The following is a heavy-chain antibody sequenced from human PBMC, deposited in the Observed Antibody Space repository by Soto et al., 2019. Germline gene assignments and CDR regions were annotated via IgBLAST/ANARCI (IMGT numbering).Heavy chain of an antibody. D-gene: IGHD6-19*01. CDR1: GFTFSAYY. CDR3: ARDRGAVVGQFFDY. CDR2: ISSSGDTG. Sequence: QVQLMESGGGLVKPGGSLRLSCAASGFTFSAYYMSWIRQAPGKGLEWISYISSSGDTGNYADSVKGRFTVSRDNAKNSLYLQMNSLRGEDTAVYYCARDRGAVVGQFFDYWGQGNLVTVSS. J-gene: IGHJ4*02. V-gene: IGHV3-11*01.